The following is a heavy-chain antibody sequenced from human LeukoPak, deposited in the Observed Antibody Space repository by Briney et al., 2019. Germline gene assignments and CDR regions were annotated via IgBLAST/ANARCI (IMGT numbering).Heavy chain of an antibody. CDR2: ICSGGNL. Sequence: SETLSLTCTVSGGSVSSSYYWGWIRQPPGKGLEWIGSICSGGNLCTNPSLESRVTISVDSSRSHFFLHLTSATAADTAVYFCARDGPWKSDYWGQGTLVTVSS. J-gene: IGHJ4*02. CDR3: ARDGPWKSDY. D-gene: IGHD1-1*01. V-gene: IGHV4-39*02. CDR1: GGSVSSSYY.